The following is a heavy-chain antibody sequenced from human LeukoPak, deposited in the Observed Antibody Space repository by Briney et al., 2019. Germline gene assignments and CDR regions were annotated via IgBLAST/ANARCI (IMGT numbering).Heavy chain of an antibody. D-gene: IGHD1-26*01. CDR1: GFPFSTYG. Sequence: GRSLRLSCAASGFPFSTYGMHWVRQAPGKGLEWVAVISYDGSHKYYADSVEGRFTISRDNSKNTLYLQMNSLRAEDTAVYFCAKSVSIVGATFDAFDIWGQGTMVPVSS. CDR3: AKSVSIVGATFDAFDI. CDR2: ISYDGSHK. J-gene: IGHJ3*02. V-gene: IGHV3-30*18.